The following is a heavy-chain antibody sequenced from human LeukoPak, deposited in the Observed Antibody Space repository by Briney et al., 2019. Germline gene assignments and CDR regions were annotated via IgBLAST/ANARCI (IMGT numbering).Heavy chain of an antibody. CDR2: IYYSGST. Sequence: PSQTLSLTCTVSGGSIGSGGYYWSWIRQHPGKGLEWIGYIYYSGSTYYNPSLKSRVTISVDTSKNQFSLKLSSVTAADTAVYYCARDSPVYYGMDVWGQGTTVTVSS. CDR1: GGSIGSGGYY. V-gene: IGHV4-31*03. CDR3: ARDSPVYYGMDV. J-gene: IGHJ6*02.